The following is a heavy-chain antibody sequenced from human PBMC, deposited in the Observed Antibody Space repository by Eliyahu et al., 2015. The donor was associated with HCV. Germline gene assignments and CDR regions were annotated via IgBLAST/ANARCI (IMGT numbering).Heavy chain of an antibody. CDR2: TRNKANSYTT. CDR1: GFTFSDHY. CDR3: AREALTYYDILTGYYSGPAFDY. D-gene: IGHD3-9*01. Sequence: EVQLVESGGGLVQPGGSLRLSCAASGFTFSDHYXDWVRXAPGKGLGWVGRTRNKANSYTTEYAASVKGRFTISRDDSKNSLYLQMNSLKTEDTAVYYCAREALTYYDILTGYYSGPAFDYWGQGTLVTVSS. V-gene: IGHV3-72*01. J-gene: IGHJ4*02.